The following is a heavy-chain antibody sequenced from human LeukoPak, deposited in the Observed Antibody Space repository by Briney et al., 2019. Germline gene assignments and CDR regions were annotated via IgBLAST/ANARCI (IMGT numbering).Heavy chain of an antibody. CDR1: GGSISSHY. Sequence: PSETLSLTCTVPGGSISSHYWSWIRQPPGKGLEWIGYMYDCVRTKDNPSLKSRVTLSADTSKNQFSLRLSSVTAADTAVYYCATIKRGNIYGYFDFWGQGILVTVSS. CDR3: ATIKRGNIYGYFDF. V-gene: IGHV4-59*11. CDR2: MYDCVRT. D-gene: IGHD5-18*01. J-gene: IGHJ4*02.